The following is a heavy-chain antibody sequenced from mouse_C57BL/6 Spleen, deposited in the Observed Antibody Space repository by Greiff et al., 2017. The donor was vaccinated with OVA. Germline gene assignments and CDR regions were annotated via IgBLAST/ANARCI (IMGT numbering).Heavy chain of an antibody. V-gene: IGHV5-17*01. CDR1: GFTFSDYG. Sequence: EVKLVESGGGLVKPGGSLKLSCAASGFTFSDYGMHWVRQAPEKGLEWVAYISSGSSTIYYADTVKGRFTISRDNAKNTLFLQMTSLRSEDTAMYYCARPPYYYGSSYEAMDYWGQGTSVTVSS. D-gene: IGHD1-1*01. CDR2: ISSGSSTI. CDR3: ARPPYYYGSSYEAMDY. J-gene: IGHJ4*01.